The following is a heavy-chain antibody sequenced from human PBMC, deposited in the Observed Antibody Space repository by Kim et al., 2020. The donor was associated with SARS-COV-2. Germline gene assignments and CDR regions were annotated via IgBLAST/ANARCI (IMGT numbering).Heavy chain of an antibody. CDR3: ARSRSDTWEGAPCEI. D-gene: IGHD1-26*01. V-gene: IGHV4-34*01. CDR2: IHESGST. J-gene: IGHJ3*02. Sequence: SETLSLTCDVYNGSFSGYYWSWIRQPPGKGLDWIGEIHESGSTNYNPPLRGRVTISVGTSKNHFSLKLSPVTAADTAVYYCARSRSDTWEGAPCEIWGQG. CDR1: NGSFSGYY.